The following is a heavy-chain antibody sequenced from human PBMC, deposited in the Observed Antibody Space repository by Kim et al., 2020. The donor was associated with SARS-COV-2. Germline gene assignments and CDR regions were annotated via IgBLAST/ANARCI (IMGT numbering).Heavy chain of an antibody. CDR2: IYYSGST. CDR1: GGSISSDY. J-gene: IGHJ6*03. V-gene: IGHV4-59*01. Sequence: SETLSLTCTVSGGSISSDYWSWIRQPPGKGLEWIGYIYYSGSTNYNPSLKSRVTISVDTSKNQFSLKLSSVTAADTAVYYCAREGILGTHYYYYYMDVWG. D-gene: IGHD3-3*01. CDR3: AREGILGTHYYYYYMDV.